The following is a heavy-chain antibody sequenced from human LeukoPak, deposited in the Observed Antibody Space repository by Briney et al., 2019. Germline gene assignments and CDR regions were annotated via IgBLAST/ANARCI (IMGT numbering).Heavy chain of an antibody. D-gene: IGHD5-18*01. CDR3: ARHDSFIPY. CDR2: ISDNEGST. V-gene: IGHV3-23*01. J-gene: IGHJ4*02. Sequence: GGSLRLSCAASGFTFNYYAMSWVRQAPGEGLEWGSGISDNEGSTYYRDSVKGRFTISRDNTKNTVYLQLNNLRADDTAAYFCARHDSFIPYWGQGTLVIVSS. CDR1: GFTFNYYA.